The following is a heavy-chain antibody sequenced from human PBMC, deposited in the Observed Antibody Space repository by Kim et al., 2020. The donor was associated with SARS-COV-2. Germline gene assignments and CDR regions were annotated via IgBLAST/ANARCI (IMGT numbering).Heavy chain of an antibody. Sequence: YRPSFKGNVTISADKSVSTAYLQWSSLKASDTAMYYCARRIYYGSGSYSYWGQGTLVTVSS. J-gene: IGHJ4*02. CDR3: ARRIYYGSGSYSY. D-gene: IGHD3-10*01. V-gene: IGHV5-10-1*01.